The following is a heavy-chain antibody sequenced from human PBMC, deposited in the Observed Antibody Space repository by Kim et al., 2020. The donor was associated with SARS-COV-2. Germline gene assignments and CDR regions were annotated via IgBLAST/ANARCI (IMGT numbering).Heavy chain of an antibody. CDR2: INSDGSST. J-gene: IGHJ4*02. Sequence: GGSLRLSCVASGFTFSSYWMHWVRQAPGKGLVWVSRINSDGSSTNYADSVKGRFTISRDNAKNTLFLQMNSLRAEDTAVYYCARASSTSCYYWGQGTLVTVSS. V-gene: IGHV3-74*01. CDR1: GFTFSSYW. CDR3: ARASSTSCYY. D-gene: IGHD2-2*01.